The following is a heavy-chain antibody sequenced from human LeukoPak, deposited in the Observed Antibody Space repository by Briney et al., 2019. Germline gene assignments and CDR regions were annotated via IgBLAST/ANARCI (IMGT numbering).Heavy chain of an antibody. Sequence: PGGSLRLSCAASGFTFSSYSMNWVRQAPGKGLEWVSSISSSSSYIYYADSVKGRFTISRDNAKNSLYLQMNSLRAEDTAVYYCAKDRAYYYDSSGPRGIDYWGQGTLVTVSS. CDR3: AKDRAYYYDSSGPRGIDY. CDR2: ISSSSSYI. V-gene: IGHV3-21*01. J-gene: IGHJ4*02. CDR1: GFTFSSYS. D-gene: IGHD3-22*01.